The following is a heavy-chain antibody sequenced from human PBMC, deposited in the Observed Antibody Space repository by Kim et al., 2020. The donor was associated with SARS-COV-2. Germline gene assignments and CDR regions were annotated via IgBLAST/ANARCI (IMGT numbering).Heavy chain of an antibody. V-gene: IGHV4-34*01. CDR1: GGSFSGYY. CDR2: INHSGST. Sequence: SETLSLTCAVYGGSFSGYYWSWIRQPPGKGLEWIGEINHSGSTNYNPSLKSRVTISVDTSKNQFSLKLSSVTAADTAVYYCARGNARVRGVIITSYYFDYWGQGTLVTVSS. J-gene: IGHJ4*02. CDR3: ARGNARVRGVIITSYYFDY. D-gene: IGHD3-10*01.